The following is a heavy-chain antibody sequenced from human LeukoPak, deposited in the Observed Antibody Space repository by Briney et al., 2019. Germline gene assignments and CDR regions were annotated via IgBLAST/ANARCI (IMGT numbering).Heavy chain of an antibody. CDR2: INAGNGNT. CDR1: GYTFTIYA. CDR3: ARSLVVPREFDY. J-gene: IGHJ4*02. D-gene: IGHD4-23*01. Sequence: EASVKVSCKASGYTFTIYAMHCVRQAPGQRREWRGWINAGNGNTKYSQKFQGRVTITRDTSASTAYMELSSMRSEDTAVYYCARSLVVPREFDYWGQGTLVTVSS. V-gene: IGHV1-3*01.